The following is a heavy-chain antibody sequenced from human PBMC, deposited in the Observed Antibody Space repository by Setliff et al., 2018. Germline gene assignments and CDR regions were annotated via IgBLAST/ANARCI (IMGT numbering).Heavy chain of an antibody. D-gene: IGHD3-9*01. Sequence: ASVKVSCKTSGYSFTKYFLHWVRQAPGQGLEWMGRVFTATDDTQFRTEFQGRVSVTRDTSMSTTYMELSGLRSDDTVVYYCVRQDILTGYYAFDYWGQGTLVTVSS. V-gene: IGHV1-2*05. CDR2: VFTATDDT. J-gene: IGHJ4*02. CDR1: GYSFTKYF. CDR3: VRQDILTGYYAFDY.